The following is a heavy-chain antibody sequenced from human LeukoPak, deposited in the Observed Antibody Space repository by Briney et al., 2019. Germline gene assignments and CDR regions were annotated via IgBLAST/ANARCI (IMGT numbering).Heavy chain of an antibody. CDR1: GGSFSGYY. D-gene: IGHD3-10*01. J-gene: IGHJ5*02. CDR2: INHSGST. CDR3: TMVRGVNWFDP. V-gene: IGHV4-34*01. Sequence: SETLSLTCAVYGGSFSGYYWSWIRQPPGKGLEWIGEINHSGSTNYNPSLKSRVTISVDTSKNQFSLKLSSVTAADTAVYYCTMVRGVNWFDPWGQGTLVTVSS.